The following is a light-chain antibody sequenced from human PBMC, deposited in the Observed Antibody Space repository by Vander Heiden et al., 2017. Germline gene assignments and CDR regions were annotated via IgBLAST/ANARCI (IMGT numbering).Light chain of an antibody. CDR3: QQNDSNPPNT. CDR2: AAS. V-gene: IGKV1-39*01. Sequence: DIQMTQSPSSLSASVGDRVTITCRASQSISSYLNWYQQKPGKAPKLLIYAASSLQSGVPSRFSGSGYGTDFTLTISSRQPEDFAPYYCQQNDSNPPNTFGGGTKVEIK. CDR1: QSISSY. J-gene: IGKJ4*01.